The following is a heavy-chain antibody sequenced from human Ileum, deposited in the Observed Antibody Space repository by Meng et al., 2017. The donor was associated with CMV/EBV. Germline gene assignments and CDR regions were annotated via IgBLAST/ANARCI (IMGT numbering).Heavy chain of an antibody. CDR1: GGPTSRANW. V-gene: IGHV4-4*02. CDR3: TTGSAYSPPGQFHQ. J-gene: IGHJ4*02. CDR2: VYRGGNA. D-gene: IGHD3-22*01. Sequence: SGGPTSRANWWSWVRQTPGEELEWIGEVYRGGNAMYNPSLQSRLTISVDDSTNQVSLRLRSVTAADTAMYYCTTGSAYSPPGQFHQWGQGTLVTVSS.